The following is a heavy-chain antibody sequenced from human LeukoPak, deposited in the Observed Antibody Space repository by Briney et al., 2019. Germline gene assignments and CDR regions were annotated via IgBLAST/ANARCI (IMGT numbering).Heavy chain of an antibody. CDR3: AIMHGYYDGSGYWVQ. D-gene: IGHD3-22*01. CDR1: GFTFGSYG. Sequence: GGSLRLSCADSGFTFGSYGMSWVRQAPGKGLEWGSFINPNADRTSYADSVEGRFTISRDNPRNTLYMQMNSLRDEDTAIYYCAIMHGYYDGSGYWVQWGQGTLVTVSS. J-gene: IGHJ1*01. CDR2: INPNADRT. V-gene: IGHV3-23*01.